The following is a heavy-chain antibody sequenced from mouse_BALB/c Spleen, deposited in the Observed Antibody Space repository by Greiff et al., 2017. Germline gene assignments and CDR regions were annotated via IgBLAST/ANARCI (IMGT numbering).Heavy chain of an antibody. J-gene: IGHJ3*01. CDR1: GYSITSDYA. D-gene: IGHD2-14*01. CDR2: ISYSGST. Sequence: EVQLQESGPGLVKPSQSLSLTCTVTGYSITSDYAWNWIRQFPGNKLEWMGYISYSGSTSYNPSLKSRISITRDTSKNQFFLQLNSVTTEDTATYYCASGYMFAYWGQGTLVTVSA. V-gene: IGHV3-2*02. CDR3: ASGYMFAY.